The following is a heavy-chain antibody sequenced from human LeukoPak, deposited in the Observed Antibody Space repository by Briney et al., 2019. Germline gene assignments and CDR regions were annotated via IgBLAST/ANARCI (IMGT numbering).Heavy chain of an antibody. D-gene: IGHD3-10*01. CDR1: GFTFSSYA. V-gene: IGHV3-30-3*01. CDR2: ISYDGSNK. Sequence: AGGSLRLSCAASGFTFSSYAMHWVRQAPGKGLGWVAVISYDGSNKYYADSVKGRFTISRDNSKNTLYLQMNSLRAEDTAVYYCARAEGTFFDYWGRGTLVTVSS. CDR3: ARAEGTFFDY. J-gene: IGHJ4*02.